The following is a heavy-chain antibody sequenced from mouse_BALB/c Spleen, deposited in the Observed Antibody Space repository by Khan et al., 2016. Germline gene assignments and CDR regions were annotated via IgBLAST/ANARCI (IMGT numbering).Heavy chain of an antibody. J-gene: IGHJ2*01. CDR3: ASSAGASFDY. D-gene: IGHD4-1*01. V-gene: IGHV1-4*01. CDR2: INPGSGST. Sequence: QVQLKQSGAELARPGASVKMSCKASGYTFTSYTMHWIIQRPGQGLEWIGYINPGSGSTNYNQRFKDKATVTADKSSSTAYMQLSSLTSEDSEVYYCASSAGASFDYWDQGTTLAVSS. CDR1: GYTFTSYT.